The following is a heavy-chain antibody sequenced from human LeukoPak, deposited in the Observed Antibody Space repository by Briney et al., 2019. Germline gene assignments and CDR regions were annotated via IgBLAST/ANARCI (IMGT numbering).Heavy chain of an antibody. D-gene: IGHD3-22*01. V-gene: IGHV4-31*03. J-gene: IGHJ5*02. CDR1: GGSISSGGYY. CDR2: IYYSGST. CDR3: ARHLYYDSSPFDP. Sequence: PSETLSLTCTVSGGSISSGGYYWSWIRQHPGKGLEWIGYIYYSGSTYYNPSLKSRVTISVDTSKNQFSLKLSSVTAADTAVYYCARHLYYDSSPFDPWGQGTLVTVSS.